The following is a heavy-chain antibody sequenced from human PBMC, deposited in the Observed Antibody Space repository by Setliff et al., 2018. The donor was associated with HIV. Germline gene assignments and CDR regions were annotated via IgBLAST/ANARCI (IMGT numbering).Heavy chain of an antibody. V-gene: IGHV4-61*08. CDR1: GFSLSTSGMC. CDR3: AGSLAAAGPARYYFDY. J-gene: IGHJ4*02. CDR2: IYYSGST. Sequence: SGPTLVNPTQTLTLTCTFSGFSLSTSGMCVSWIRQPPGKGLEWIGYIYYSGSTNYNPSLKSRVVISVDPSKNQFSLKLSSVTAADTAVYYCAGSLAAAGPARYYFDYWGQGTLVTVSS. D-gene: IGHD6-25*01.